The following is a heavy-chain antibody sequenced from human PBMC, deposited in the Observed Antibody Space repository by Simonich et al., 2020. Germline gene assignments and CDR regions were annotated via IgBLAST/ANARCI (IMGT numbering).Heavy chain of an antibody. V-gene: IGHV4-39*01. D-gene: IGHD6-13*01. CDR1: GGSISSSSYY. J-gene: IGHJ3*02. Sequence: QLQLQESGPGLVKPSETLSLTCTVSGGSISSSSYYWGWIRQPPGKGLEWIGSIYYSGSTYYNPSLKSRVTIAVDTSKNQFSRKLSSVTAAATAVYYCARHAGFAFDIWGKGTMVTVSS. CDR3: ARHAGFAFDI. CDR2: IYYSGST.